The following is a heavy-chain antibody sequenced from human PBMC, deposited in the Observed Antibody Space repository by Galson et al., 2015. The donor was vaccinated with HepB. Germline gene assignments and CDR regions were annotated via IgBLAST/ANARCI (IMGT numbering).Heavy chain of an antibody. J-gene: IGHJ4*02. CDR1: GGSISSYY. D-gene: IGHD6-13*01. V-gene: IGHV4-59*08. CDR3: ARLEWGYSSSWFDY. CDR2: IYYSGST. Sequence: ETLSLTCTVSGGSISSYYWSWIRQPPGKGLEWIGYIYYSGSTNYNPSLKSRVTISVDTSKNQFSLKLSSVTAADTAVYYCARLEWGYSSSWFDYWGQGTLVTVSS.